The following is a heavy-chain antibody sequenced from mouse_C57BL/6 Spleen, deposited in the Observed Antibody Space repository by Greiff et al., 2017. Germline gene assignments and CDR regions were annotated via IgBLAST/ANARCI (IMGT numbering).Heavy chain of an antibody. Sequence: VQLQQSGAELVKPGASVKISCKASGYAFSSYWMNWVKQRPGKGLEWIGQIYPGDGDTNYNGKFKGKATLTAANSSSTAYLKLSSLTSEDSAVDCWGRSSSITTVVDYWGQGTTLTVSS. D-gene: IGHD1-1*01. J-gene: IGHJ2*01. CDR2: IYPGDGDT. V-gene: IGHV1-80*01. CDR1: GYAFSSYW. CDR3: GRSSSITTVVDY.